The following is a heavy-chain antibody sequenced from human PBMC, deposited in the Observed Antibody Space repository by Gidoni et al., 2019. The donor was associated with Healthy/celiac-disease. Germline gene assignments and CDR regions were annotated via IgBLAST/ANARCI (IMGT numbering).Heavy chain of an antibody. CDR3: AKDRPLYYDFWSGYSGD. J-gene: IGHJ4*02. CDR2: ISCSGGST. D-gene: IGHD3-3*01. V-gene: IGHV3-23*01. CDR1: GFTFGSYG. Sequence: EVQLLESGGGLVQPGGSLRLSCAASGFTFGSYGMSWVRPAPGQGLEWVSAISCSGGSTYYADSVKGRFTISRDNSKNTLYLQMNSLRAEDTDVYYCAKDRPLYYDFWSGYSGDWGQGTLVTVSS.